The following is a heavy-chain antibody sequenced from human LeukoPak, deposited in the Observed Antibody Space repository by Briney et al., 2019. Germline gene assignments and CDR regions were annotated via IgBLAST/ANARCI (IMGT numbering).Heavy chain of an antibody. Sequence: PSETLSLTCTVSGGSISSSSYYWGWIRQPPGKGLEWIGGIYYSGSTYYNPSLESRVTISVDTSKNQFSLKLSSVTAADTAVYYCARSSYSRFDYWGQGTLVTVSS. J-gene: IGHJ4*02. D-gene: IGHD6-13*01. CDR3: ARSSYSRFDY. V-gene: IGHV4-39*07. CDR1: GGSISSSSYY. CDR2: IYYSGST.